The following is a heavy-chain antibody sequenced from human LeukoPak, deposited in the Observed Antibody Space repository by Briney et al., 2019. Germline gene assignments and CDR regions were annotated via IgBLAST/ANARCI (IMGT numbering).Heavy chain of an antibody. CDR2: IRNKGNNYAT. J-gene: IGHJ3*01. Sequence: VGSLRLSCATSGFTFSGSTMHWVRQASGKGLEWVGRIRNKGNNYATAYAASVKGRFTISREDSKNMAYLQMSSLKTEDTAVYYCTGGIVGASDAFDVWGQGTMVTVSA. CDR3: TGGIVGASDAFDV. D-gene: IGHD1-26*01. CDR1: GFTFSGST. V-gene: IGHV3-73*01.